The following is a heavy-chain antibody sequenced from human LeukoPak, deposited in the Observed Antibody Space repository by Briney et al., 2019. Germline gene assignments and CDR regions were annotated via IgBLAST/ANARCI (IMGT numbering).Heavy chain of an antibody. J-gene: IGHJ5*02. Sequence: GSLSLSCAGFGFTFNSYAMTWVRQAPGKGLKWVSGISGSGGTTYYADSVKGRFTISRDNFNNTLYLQMNSMRVEDTALYFCAKGVVDYYDSSGYYPSDLWGQGTLVTVPS. CDR1: GFTFNSYA. V-gene: IGHV3-23*01. CDR3: AKGVVDYYDSSGYYPSDL. D-gene: IGHD3-22*01. CDR2: ISGSGGTT.